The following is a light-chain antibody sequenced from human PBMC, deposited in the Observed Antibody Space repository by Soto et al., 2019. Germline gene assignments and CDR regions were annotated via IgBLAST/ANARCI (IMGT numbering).Light chain of an antibody. CDR3: QKYNSDHPEA. Sequence: DIPMTQSPSSLSASVGDRVTITCRASQGISNYLAWYQQKPGKVPKLLIYAASTLQSGVPSRFSGSGSETDFTLTISSLQPEDVATYYCQKYNSDHPEAFGPGTKVDIK. V-gene: IGKV1-27*01. CDR1: QGISNY. J-gene: IGKJ3*01. CDR2: AAS.